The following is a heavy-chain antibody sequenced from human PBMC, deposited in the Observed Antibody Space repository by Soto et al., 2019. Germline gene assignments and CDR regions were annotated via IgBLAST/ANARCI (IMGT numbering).Heavy chain of an antibody. CDR3: ARVVIAAAHTDY. J-gene: IGHJ4*02. V-gene: IGHV3-21*01. CDR2: ISSSSSYI. D-gene: IGHD6-13*01. Sequence: LRLSCAASGFTFSSYSMNWVRQAPGKGLEWVSSISSSSSYIYYADSVKGQFTISRDNAKNSLYLQMNSLRAEDTAVYYCARVVIAAAHTDYWGQGTLVTVSS. CDR1: GFTFSSYS.